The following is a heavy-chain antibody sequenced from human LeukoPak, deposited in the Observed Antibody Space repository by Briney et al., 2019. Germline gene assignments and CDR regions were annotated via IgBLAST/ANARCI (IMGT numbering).Heavy chain of an antibody. D-gene: IGHD3-16*02. V-gene: IGHV4-39*07. CDR3: ARGNMITFGGVILGDWFDP. CDR2: IYYSGST. Sequence: SETLSLTCTVSGASISSNSYYWGWIRQPPGRGLEWIGSIYYSGSTYYNPSLKSRVTISVDTSKNQFSLKLSSVTAADTAVYYCARGNMITFGGVILGDWFDPWGQGTLVTVSS. J-gene: IGHJ5*02. CDR1: GASISSNSYY.